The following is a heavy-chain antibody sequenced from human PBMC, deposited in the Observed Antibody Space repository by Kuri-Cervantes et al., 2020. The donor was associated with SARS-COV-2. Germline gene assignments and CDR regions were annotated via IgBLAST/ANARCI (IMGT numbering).Heavy chain of an antibody. V-gene: IGHV3-74*01. J-gene: IGHJ4*02. CDR2: INSDGSST. CDR3: GRGRDCSSPSCYGVSDW. D-gene: IGHD2-2*01. Sequence: GESLKISCAASGFTFSSYWMHWVRQAPGKGLVWVSRINSDGSSTSYADSVKGRFTISRDNAKNTLYLQMNSLRAEDTAVYYCGRGRDCSSPSCYGVSDWWGQGTLVTVSS. CDR1: GFTFSSYW.